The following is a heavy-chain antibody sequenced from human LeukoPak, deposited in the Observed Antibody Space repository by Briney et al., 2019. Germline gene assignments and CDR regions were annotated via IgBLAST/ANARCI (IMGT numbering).Heavy chain of an antibody. CDR2: ISAYNGNT. V-gene: IGHV1-18*01. CDR1: GYTFTSYG. CDR3: ARNLGYCSGGSCYAHYYYGMDV. D-gene: IGHD2-15*01. J-gene: IGHJ6*02. Sequence: GASVKVFCKASGYTFTSYGISWVRQAPGQGLEWMGWISAYNGNTDYAQKLQGRVTMTTDTSTSTAYMELRSLRSDDTAVYYCARNLGYCSGGSCYAHYYYGMDVWDQGTTVTVSS.